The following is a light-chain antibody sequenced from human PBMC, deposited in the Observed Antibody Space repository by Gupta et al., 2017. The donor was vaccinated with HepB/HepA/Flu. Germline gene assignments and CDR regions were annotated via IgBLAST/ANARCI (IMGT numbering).Light chain of an antibody. Sequence: VSGAPGQRVTTSCPGSSSNIGSRYDVHWYQPHPGTAPNLLIYSNSNRPSGVPDRFSVSKSCTSASLAITGLQTEDEADYYCQSYDSSLSGYVFGTGTKVTVL. CDR1: SSNIGSRYD. J-gene: IGLJ1*01. CDR3: QSYDSSLSGYV. CDR2: SNS. V-gene: IGLV1-40*01.